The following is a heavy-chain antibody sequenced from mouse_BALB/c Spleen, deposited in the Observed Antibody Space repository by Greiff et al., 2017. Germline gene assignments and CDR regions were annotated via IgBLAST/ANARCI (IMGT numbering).Heavy chain of an antibody. CDR3: ANIYDGYYGDAY. CDR2: ISYDGSN. CDR1: GYSITSGYY. J-gene: IGHJ3*01. V-gene: IGHV3-6*02. D-gene: IGHD2-3*01. Sequence: EVKLVESGPGLVKPSQSLSLTCSVTGYSITSGYYWNWIRQFPGNKLEWMGYISYDGSNNYNPSLKNRISITRDTSKNQFFLKLNSVTTEDTATYYCANIYDGYYGDAYWGQGTLVTVSA.